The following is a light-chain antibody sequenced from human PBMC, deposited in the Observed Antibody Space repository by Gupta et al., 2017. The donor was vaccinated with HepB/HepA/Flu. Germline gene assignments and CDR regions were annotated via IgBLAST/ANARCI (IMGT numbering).Light chain of an antibody. CDR2: EGT. Sequence: QSALTQPASVSASPVQSLSISCTGTNNDVGGENIVACYQQHPAEAPNLIMYEGTKRPSGVANRCSAAKSGNSAALTTSGLQTEDDADDYCCSYGGSGPGVFGGGTKLTVL. J-gene: IGLJ3*02. CDR3: CSYGGSGPGV. CDR1: NNDVGGENI. V-gene: IGLV2-23*01.